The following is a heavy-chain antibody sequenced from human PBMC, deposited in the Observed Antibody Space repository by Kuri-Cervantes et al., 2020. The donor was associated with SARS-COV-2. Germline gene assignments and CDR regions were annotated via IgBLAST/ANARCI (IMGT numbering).Heavy chain of an antibody. CDR2: IIPIFGTA. V-gene: IGHV1-69*13. CDR1: GGTFSNYA. CDR3: AMVRGVINATDY. J-gene: IGHJ4*02. Sequence: SVKVSCKASGGTFSNYAISWVRQAPGQGLEWMGGIIPIFGTANYAQKFQGRVTITADESTSTAYMELSSLRSEDTAVYYCAMVRGVINATDYWGQGTLVTVSS. D-gene: IGHD3-10*01.